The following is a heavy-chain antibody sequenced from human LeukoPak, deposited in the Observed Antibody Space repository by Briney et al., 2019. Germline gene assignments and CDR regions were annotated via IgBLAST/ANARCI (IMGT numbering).Heavy chain of an antibody. CDR3: ARTSYSSSWRVHSWFDP. D-gene: IGHD6-13*01. V-gene: IGHV1-46*01. CDR2: INPSGGST. Sequence: ASVKVSCKASGYTFTSYYMHWVRQAPGQGLEWMGIINPSGGSTSYAQKFQGRVTMTRDMSTSTVYMELSSLRSEDTAVYYCARTSYSSSWRVHSWFDPWGQGTLVTVSS. CDR1: GYTFTSYY. J-gene: IGHJ5*02.